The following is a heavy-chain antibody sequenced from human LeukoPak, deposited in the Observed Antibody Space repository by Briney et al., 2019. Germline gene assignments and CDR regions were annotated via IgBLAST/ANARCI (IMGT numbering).Heavy chain of an antibody. CDR3: ARVVPAATGFDY. J-gene: IGHJ4*02. V-gene: IGHV3-66*01. D-gene: IGHD2-2*01. CDR2: IYSGGST. Sequence: GGSLRLSCAASGFTFSSNYMSWVRQAPGKGLEWVSVIYSGGSTYYSDSVKGRFTISRDNSKNTLYLQMNSLRAEDTAVYYCARVVPAATGFDYWGQGTLVTVSS. CDR1: GFTFSSNY.